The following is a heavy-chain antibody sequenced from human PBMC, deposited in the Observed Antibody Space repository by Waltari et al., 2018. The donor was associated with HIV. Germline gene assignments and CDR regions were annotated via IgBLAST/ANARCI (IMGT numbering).Heavy chain of an antibody. J-gene: IGHJ4*02. CDR1: GFTFSSSA. D-gene: IGHD3-3*01. CDR2: ISGIGGST. Sequence: EVQLLESGGGLVQPGGSLRLSCAASGFTFSSSAMSWVRQAPGEGVGGGSAISGIGGSTRYADSVKGRFTICRDNSKSTLYRQRNSLRAEDTAVYDCAGFLEWSTPLDYFDYWGQGTLVTVSS. CDR3: AGFLEWSTPLDYFDY. V-gene: IGHV3-23*01.